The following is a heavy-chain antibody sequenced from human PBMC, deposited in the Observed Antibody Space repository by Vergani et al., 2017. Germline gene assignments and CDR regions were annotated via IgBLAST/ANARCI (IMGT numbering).Heavy chain of an antibody. CDR1: GFTFSSYG. CDR2: ISYDGSNK. Sequence: QVQLVESGGGVVQPGRSLRLSCAASGFTFSSYGMHWVRQAPGKGLGWVAVISYDGSNKYYADSVKGRFTISRDNSKNTLYLQMNSLRAEDAAVYYFAKDLAVAGTLDYWGQGTLVTVSS. J-gene: IGHJ4*02. CDR3: AKDLAVAGTLDY. D-gene: IGHD6-19*01. V-gene: IGHV3-30*18.